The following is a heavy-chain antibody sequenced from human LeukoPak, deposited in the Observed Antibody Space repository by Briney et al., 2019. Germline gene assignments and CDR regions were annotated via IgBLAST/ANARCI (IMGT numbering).Heavy chain of an antibody. V-gene: IGHV3-53*01. J-gene: IGHJ4*02. Sequence: GGSLRLSCAASGFTVSNNYMSWVRQAPGKGLEWVSIIYSAGTTYYADSVKGRFTISRDNSRNTLYLQMNSLRAEDTAVYYCAKGGDGYNYYFDYWGQETLVTVSS. D-gene: IGHD5-24*01. CDR3: AKGGDGYNYYFDY. CDR2: IYSAGTT. CDR1: GFTVSNNY.